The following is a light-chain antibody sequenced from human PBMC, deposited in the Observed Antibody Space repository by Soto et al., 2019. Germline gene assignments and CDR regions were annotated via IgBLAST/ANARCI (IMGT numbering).Light chain of an antibody. Sequence: DIQLTQSPSFLSASVGDRVTITCRASQVISSYLAWYQQKPGKAPNLLIYAASTLQSGVPSRFSGSGSGTEFTLTISSLQPEDFATYYCQQLNSYPLTFGQGTRLEIK. J-gene: IGKJ5*01. CDR2: AAS. V-gene: IGKV1-9*01. CDR1: QVISSY. CDR3: QQLNSYPLT.